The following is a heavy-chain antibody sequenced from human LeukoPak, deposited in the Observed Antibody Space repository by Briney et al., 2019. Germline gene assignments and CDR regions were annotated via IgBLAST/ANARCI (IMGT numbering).Heavy chain of an antibody. CDR3: ARGIWDYGEYWYFDL. CDR1: GGSISSHY. D-gene: IGHD4-17*01. Sequence: SETLSLTCTVSGGSISSHYWSWIRQPPGKGPEWIAYVYYSGSTNYNPSLKSRVTIAIDTSKDQFSLKVYSVTAADTAVYYCARGIWDYGEYWYFDLWGRGTLVTVSS. V-gene: IGHV4-59*11. CDR2: VYYSGST. J-gene: IGHJ2*01.